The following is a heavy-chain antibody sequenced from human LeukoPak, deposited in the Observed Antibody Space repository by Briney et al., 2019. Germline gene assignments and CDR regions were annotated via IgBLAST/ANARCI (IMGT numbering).Heavy chain of an antibody. CDR2: ITADSGTT. D-gene: IGHD6-19*01. Sequence: GGSLRLSCAVSGFTFSTKSMNWVRQAPGKGLEWVSYITADSGTTYYTDSVKGRFTISRDNSKNTLYLQMNSLTAEDTAVYYCGKDQSSQWLVAPADYWGQGILVTVSS. J-gene: IGHJ4*02. CDR1: GFTFSTKS. CDR3: GKDQSSQWLVAPADY. V-gene: IGHV3-23*01.